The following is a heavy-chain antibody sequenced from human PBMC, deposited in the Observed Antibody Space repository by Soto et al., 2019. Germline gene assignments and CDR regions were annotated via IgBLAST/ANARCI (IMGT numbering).Heavy chain of an antibody. CDR1: GFTFSSYS. D-gene: IGHD3-10*01. CDR2: FRSGGDDDTT. J-gene: IGHJ4*02. V-gene: IGHV3-23*01. Sequence: EVQLLESGGGLVQPGGSLRLSCAASGFTFSSYSMSWVRQAPGKGLEWVSGFRSGGDDDTTYYADSVRGRFTISRDNSKNAQLLQMNRRSAEDTAIYYGAKKFNSGSGRQFFDYWGQGTLVTVSP. CDR3: AKKFNSGSGRQFFDY.